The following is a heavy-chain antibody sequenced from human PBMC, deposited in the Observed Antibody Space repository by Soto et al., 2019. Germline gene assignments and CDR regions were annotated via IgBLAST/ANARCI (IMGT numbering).Heavy chain of an antibody. D-gene: IGHD2-15*01. CDR3: ARSQGGSSSLDIYYYYYYGMDV. Sequence: QVQLVQSGAEVKKPGSSVKGSCKAPGGTFSSYAISWVRQAPGQGLEWMGGIIPIFGTAKYAQKFQGRVTITEDEPTRTGYMELSSLRSEDTAVYYCARSQGGSSSLDIYYYYYYGMDVWGQGTTVTVSS. CDR1: GGTFSSYA. CDR2: IIPIFGTA. V-gene: IGHV1-69*01. J-gene: IGHJ6*02.